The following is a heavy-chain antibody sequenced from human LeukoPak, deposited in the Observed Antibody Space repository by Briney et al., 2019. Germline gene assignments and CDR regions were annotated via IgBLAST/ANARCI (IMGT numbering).Heavy chain of an antibody. D-gene: IGHD2-2*02. Sequence: GGSLRLSCAASGFTSSSYAMHWVRQAPGKGLEYVSAISSNGGSTYYANSVKGRFTTSRDNSKNTLYLQMGSLRAEDMAVYYCARDYCSSTSCYIVNWGQGTLVTVSS. CDR3: ARDYCSSTSCYIVN. J-gene: IGHJ4*02. CDR2: ISSNGGST. V-gene: IGHV3-64*01. CDR1: GFTSSSYA.